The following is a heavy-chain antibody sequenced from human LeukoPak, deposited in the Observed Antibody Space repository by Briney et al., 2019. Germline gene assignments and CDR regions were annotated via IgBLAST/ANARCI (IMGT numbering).Heavy chain of an antibody. J-gene: IGHJ4*02. CDR3: TTAAGYNYGQY. D-gene: IGHD5-18*01. V-gene: IGHV3-53*01. CDR1: GLTVSSNY. CDR2: LYIGGNT. Sequence: PGGSLRLSCAASGLTVSSNYMNWVRQAPGKGLEWVSALYIGGNTYYADSVRGRFIISRDNSKNTLYLQMNSLRAEDTAIYYCTTAAGYNYGQYWGQGTLVTVSS.